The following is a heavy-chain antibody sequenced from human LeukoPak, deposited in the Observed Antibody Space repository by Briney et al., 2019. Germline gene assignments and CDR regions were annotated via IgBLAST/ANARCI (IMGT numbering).Heavy chain of an antibody. CDR2: ISGSGGST. J-gene: IGHJ4*02. V-gene: IGHV3-23*01. CDR1: GFTFSSYA. CDR3: AKDSGSSWPPSKY. D-gene: IGHD6-13*01. Sequence: PGGSLRLSCAASGFTFSSYAMSWVRQAPGKGLDWVSTISGSGGSTLYAGSGKGRFTIPRDNSKNTMYRQMTSLMAEDTAVNYRAKDSGSSWPPSKYWGQGTLVTASS.